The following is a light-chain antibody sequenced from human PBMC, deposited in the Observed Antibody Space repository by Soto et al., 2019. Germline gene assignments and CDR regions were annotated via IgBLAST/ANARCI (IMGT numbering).Light chain of an antibody. J-gene: IGKJ1*01. V-gene: IGKV1-39*01. CDR2: SAS. CDR3: QQSFITPWT. Sequence: DIQMTQSPSSLSASVGDRVTITCRASQSIISYLNWYQQKPGKAPKLLVYSASSLQSGVPSRFSGSASGTDFTLTISNLQPEDFATYYCQQSFITPWTFGQGTKVEIK. CDR1: QSIISY.